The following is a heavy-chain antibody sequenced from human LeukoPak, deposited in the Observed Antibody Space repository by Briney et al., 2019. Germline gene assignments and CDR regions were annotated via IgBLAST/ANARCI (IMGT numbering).Heavy chain of an antibody. Sequence: PSETLSLTCTVSGGSISSYYWSWIRQPPGKGLEWIGYIYYSGSTNYNPSLKGRVTISVDTSKNQFSLKLSSVTAADTAVYYCARLRWPNAFDIRGQGTMVTVSS. CDR3: ARLRWPNAFDI. CDR2: IYYSGST. J-gene: IGHJ3*02. CDR1: GGSISSYY. V-gene: IGHV4-59*01. D-gene: IGHD4-23*01.